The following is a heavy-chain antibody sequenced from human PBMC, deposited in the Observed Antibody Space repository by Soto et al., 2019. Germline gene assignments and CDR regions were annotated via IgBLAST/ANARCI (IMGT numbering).Heavy chain of an antibody. CDR3: ARGRYDYVRGSDY. V-gene: IGHV1-69*13. D-gene: IGHD3-16*01. CDR2: VIPIFGTA. J-gene: IGHJ4*02. CDR1: GGTFSSYA. Sequence: SVKVSCKASGGTFSSYAISWVRQAPGQGLEWMGGVIPIFGTANYAQKFQGRGTITADESTSTAYMELSSLRCEDTGVYYCARGRYDYVRGSDYWGQGTLATVSS.